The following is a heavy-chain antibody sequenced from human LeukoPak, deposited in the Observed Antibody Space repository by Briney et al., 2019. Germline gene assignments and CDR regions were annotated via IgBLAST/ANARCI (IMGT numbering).Heavy chain of an antibody. J-gene: IGHJ6*02. V-gene: IGHV1-46*01. Sequence: ASVKVSCKASGYTFTTYYMHWVRQAPGQGLEWMGIINPSGGSTSYAQRFQGRVAMTRDTSTSTVYMELSSLRSEDTAVYYCAGETPPIVVAGPGKMDVWGQGTTVTVSS. CDR1: GYTFTTYY. D-gene: IGHD6-19*01. CDR3: AGETPPIVVAGPGKMDV. CDR2: INPSGGST.